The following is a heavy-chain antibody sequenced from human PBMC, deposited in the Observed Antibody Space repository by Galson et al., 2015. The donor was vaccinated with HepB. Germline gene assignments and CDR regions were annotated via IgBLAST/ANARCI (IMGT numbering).Heavy chain of an antibody. J-gene: IGHJ6*02. Sequence: SLRLSCAASGFTFSSYAMHWVRQAPGKGLEWVAVISYDGSNKYYADSVKGRFTISRDNSKNTLYLQMNSLRAEDTAVYYCARANNVHGYYYYGMDVWGQGTTVTVSS. D-gene: IGHD1/OR15-1a*01. V-gene: IGHV3-30-3*01. CDR2: ISYDGSNK. CDR3: ARANNVHGYYYYGMDV. CDR1: GFTFSSYA.